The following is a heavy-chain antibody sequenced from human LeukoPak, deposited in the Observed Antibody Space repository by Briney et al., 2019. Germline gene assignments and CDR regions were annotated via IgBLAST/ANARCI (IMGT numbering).Heavy chain of an antibody. V-gene: IGHV4-34*01. CDR1: GGSFSGYY. Sequence: SETLSLTCAVYGGSFSGYYWSWVRQPPGKGLEGIGEINHSGSTNYNPSLKSRGTISVATSNNQFSLKLSSVPAAATAVYYCARRLDGSGWYDAYWGQGPLVTAPS. CDR2: INHSGST. CDR3: ARRLDGSGWYDAY. J-gene: IGHJ4*02. D-gene: IGHD6-19*01.